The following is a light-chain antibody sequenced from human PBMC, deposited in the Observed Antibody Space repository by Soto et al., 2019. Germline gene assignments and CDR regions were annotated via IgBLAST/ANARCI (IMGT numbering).Light chain of an antibody. Sequence: QSVLTQPPSVSGAPGQRVTISCTGSSSKIGAGYDVHWYQQLPGTAPKVLIYGNSNRPSGVPDRFSGSKSGTSASLAITGLQAEDEADYYCQSYDSGLSAVVFGGGTKLTVL. J-gene: IGLJ2*01. CDR2: GNS. CDR3: QSYDSGLSAVV. V-gene: IGLV1-40*01. CDR1: SSKIGAGYD.